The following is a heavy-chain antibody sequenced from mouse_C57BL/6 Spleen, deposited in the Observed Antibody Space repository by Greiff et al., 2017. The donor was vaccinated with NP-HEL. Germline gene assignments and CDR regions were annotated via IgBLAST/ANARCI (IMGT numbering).Heavy chain of an antibody. CDR1: GYTFTSYW. J-gene: IGHJ4*01. V-gene: IGHV1-50*01. CDR2: IDPSDSYT. D-gene: IGHD1-1*01. Sequence: QVQLKQPGAELVKPGASVKLSCKASGYTFTSYWMQWVKQRPGQGLEWIGEIDPSDSYTNYNQKFKGKATLTVDTSSSTAYMQLSSLTSEDSAVYYCARDYGSSHYAMDYWGQGTSVTVSS. CDR3: ARDYGSSHYAMDY.